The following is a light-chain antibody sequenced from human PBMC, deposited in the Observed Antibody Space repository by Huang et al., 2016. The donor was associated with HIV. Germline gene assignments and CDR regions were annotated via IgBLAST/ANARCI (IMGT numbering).Light chain of an antibody. J-gene: IGKJ5*01. V-gene: IGKV3-11*01. Sequence: DIVLTQSPATLSLSPGERATLSCRASQSVSSSLAWYQQKPGQDPRRLIYDAANRATGIPARFNGSGSGTDFTLTISSLEPEDFAVYSCQQRSNWPPSITFGQGTRLEIK. CDR1: QSVSSS. CDR3: QQRSNWPPSIT. CDR2: DAA.